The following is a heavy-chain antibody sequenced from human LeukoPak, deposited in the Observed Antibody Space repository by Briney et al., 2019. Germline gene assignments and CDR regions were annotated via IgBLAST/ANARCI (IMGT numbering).Heavy chain of an antibody. CDR3: ARLPNKPQIWSGYPWYFDY. J-gene: IGHJ4*02. Sequence: SETLSLTCTVSGGSLSSYYWSWIRQPPGKGLEWIGYIYYSGSTNYNPSLKSRVTISVDTSKNQFSLKLSSVTAADTAVYYCARLPNKPQIWSGYPWYFDYWGQGTLVTVSS. V-gene: IGHV4-59*08. CDR2: IYYSGST. CDR1: GGSLSSYY. D-gene: IGHD3-3*01.